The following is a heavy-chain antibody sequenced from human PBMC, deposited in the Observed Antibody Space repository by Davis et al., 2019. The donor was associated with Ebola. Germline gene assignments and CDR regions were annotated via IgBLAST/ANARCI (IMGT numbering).Heavy chain of an antibody. Sequence: AASVKVSCKASGYTFTSYYMHWVRQAPGQGLEWMGIINPSGGSTSYAQKFQGRVTMTRDTSTSTAYMELRSLRSEDTAVYYCAGLDSSTDYWGQGTLVTVSS. CDR2: INPSGGST. J-gene: IGHJ4*02. CDR1: GYTFTSYY. V-gene: IGHV1-46*01. CDR3: AGLDSSTDY. D-gene: IGHD6-13*01.